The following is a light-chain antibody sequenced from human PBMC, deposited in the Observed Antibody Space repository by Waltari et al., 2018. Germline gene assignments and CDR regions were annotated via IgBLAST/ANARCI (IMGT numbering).Light chain of an antibody. V-gene: IGKV4-1*01. Sequence: DIVMTQSPDSLAVSLGEGATVNCESSQSGLYSSNNENYLAWYQQKPGQPPKLLISWASIRDSGVPDRFSGSGSGTSFTLTINSLQAEDVATYYCQQYYSSPPTFGQGTKLEIK. CDR1: QSGLYSSNNENY. CDR3: QQYYSSPPT. J-gene: IGKJ2*01. CDR2: WAS.